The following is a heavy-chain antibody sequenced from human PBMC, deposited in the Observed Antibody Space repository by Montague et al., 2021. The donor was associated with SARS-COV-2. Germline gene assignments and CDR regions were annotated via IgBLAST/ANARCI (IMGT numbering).Heavy chain of an antibody. Sequence: TLSLTCTVSGDSLTSGSHFWTWIRQPAGKGLEWIGHIQTSGTSNYNPSLRDRITLSIDTSRNQFSLELRSVTAADSAVYFRARDRPESWRISPGLAGLFATVVHSASGMDVWGRGTTVIVS. CDR2: IQTSGTS. D-gene: IGHD3-10*02. CDR3: ARDRPESWRISPGLAGLFATVVHSASGMDV. V-gene: IGHV4-61*09. CDR1: GDSLTSGSHF. J-gene: IGHJ6*02.